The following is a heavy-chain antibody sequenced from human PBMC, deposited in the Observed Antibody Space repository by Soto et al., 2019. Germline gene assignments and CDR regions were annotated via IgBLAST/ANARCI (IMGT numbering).Heavy chain of an antibody. Sequence: GGSLRLSCAASGFTFSNAWMNWVRQAPGKGLEWVGRIKSKTDCGTTDYAAPVKGRFTISRDDSKNTLYLQMNSLKTEDTAVYYCTTEDSGGCMDVWGQGTTVTVSS. D-gene: IGHD3-22*01. V-gene: IGHV3-15*07. J-gene: IGHJ6*02. CDR2: IKSKTDCGTT. CDR1: GFTFSNAW. CDR3: TTEDSGGCMDV.